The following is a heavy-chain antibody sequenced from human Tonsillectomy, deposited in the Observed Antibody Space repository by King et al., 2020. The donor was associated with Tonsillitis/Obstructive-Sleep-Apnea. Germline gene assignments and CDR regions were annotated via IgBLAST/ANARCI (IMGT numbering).Heavy chain of an antibody. J-gene: IGHJ3*02. V-gene: IGHV4-34*01. Sequence: VQLQQWGARLLKPSETLSLTCVVSGGSFSRDYWNWIRQPPGKGLEWIGEVNQSGSTGYNPSLKSRVTISVDTSKNQFSLNLGSVTAADTAAYYCARASEDAGDAFDIWGQGTVVTVSS. CDR1: GGSFSRDY. CDR3: ARASEDAGDAFDI. D-gene: IGHD1-1*01. CDR2: VNQSGST.